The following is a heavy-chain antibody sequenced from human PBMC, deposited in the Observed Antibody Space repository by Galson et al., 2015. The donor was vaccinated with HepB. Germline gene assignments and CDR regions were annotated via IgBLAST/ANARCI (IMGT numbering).Heavy chain of an antibody. CDR2: ISSSGTTI. CDR3: ARDHSWPTFDF. Sequence: SLRLSCAASGFTFSDYEMNWVRQAPGKGLEWVSYISSSGTTIYYADSVQGRFTISRDNAKKSLYLQMNSLRAEDTAVYYCARDHSWPTFDFWGQGTLVTVSS. V-gene: IGHV3-48*03. D-gene: IGHD1-1*01. J-gene: IGHJ4*02. CDR1: GFTFSDYE.